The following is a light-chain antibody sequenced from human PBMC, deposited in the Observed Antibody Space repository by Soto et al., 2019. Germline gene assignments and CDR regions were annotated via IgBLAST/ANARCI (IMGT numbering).Light chain of an antibody. CDR2: TAS. Sequence: DIQMTQSPSYVSASVGDRVTITCRASQGIGDSLAWYQQKPGKAPNLLIHTASSLERGVPSRFSGSGSGTDFTLTISSLQPEDVATYYCQKCKVAPFTFGGGTKVDIK. V-gene: IGKV1-12*01. CDR1: QGIGDS. J-gene: IGKJ4*01. CDR3: QKCKVAPFT.